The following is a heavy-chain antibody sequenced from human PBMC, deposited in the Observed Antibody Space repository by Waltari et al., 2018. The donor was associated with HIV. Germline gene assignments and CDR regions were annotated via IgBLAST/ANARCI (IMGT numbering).Heavy chain of an antibody. CDR1: GFTLRSFW. V-gene: IGHV3-74*01. J-gene: IGHJ3*01. CDR3: TRASRSASLEAFDV. CDR2: IHSQGNIT. D-gene: IGHD2-2*01. Sequence: EVQLVESGGGLVQPGGSLRLSCVASGFTLRSFWMHWVRHIPGKGLVWVSRIHSQGNITDYADDVRGRFNISRDNSKNTLYLQLHSRRVEDTAIYYWTRASRSASLEAFDVWGRGTLVTVSS.